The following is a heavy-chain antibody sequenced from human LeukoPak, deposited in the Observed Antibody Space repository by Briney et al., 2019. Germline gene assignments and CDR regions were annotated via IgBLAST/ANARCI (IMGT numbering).Heavy chain of an antibody. CDR1: GGSISGYY. J-gene: IGHJ4*02. Sequence: SETLSLTCTVSGGSISGYYWSWIRQPPGKGLEWIDYITYSGSTNYNPSLKSRVTMSVDTSKNQFSLRLSSVTAADTAVYYCARHGSSYSFDCWGQGTLVTVSS. V-gene: IGHV4-59*08. CDR3: ARHGSSYSFDC. D-gene: IGHD6-13*01. CDR2: ITYSGST.